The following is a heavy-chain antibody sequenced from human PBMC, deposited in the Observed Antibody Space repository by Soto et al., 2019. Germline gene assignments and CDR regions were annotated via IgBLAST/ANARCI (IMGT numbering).Heavy chain of an antibody. CDR2: IIPIFGTA. CDR1: GGTFSSYA. Sequence: QVQLVQSGAEVKKPGSSVKVSCKASGGTFSSYAISWVRQAPGQGLEWMGGIIPIFGTANYAQKFQGRVTITADESTSTAYMELSSLRSEDTAVYYCARDPYDLRFLASVMDVWGKGPTVTVSS. D-gene: IGHD3-3*01. J-gene: IGHJ6*04. V-gene: IGHV1-69*01. CDR3: ARDPYDLRFLASVMDV.